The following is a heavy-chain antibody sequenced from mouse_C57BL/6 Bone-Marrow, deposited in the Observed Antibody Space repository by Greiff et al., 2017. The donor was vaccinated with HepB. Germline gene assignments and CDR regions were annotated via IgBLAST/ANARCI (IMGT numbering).Heavy chain of an antibody. CDR3: ATVPDYYAMDY. D-gene: IGHD1-1*01. V-gene: IGHV3-6*01. CDR2: ISYDGSN. CDR1: GYSITSGYY. Sequence: EVKLEESGPGLVKPSQSLSLTCSVTGYSITSGYYWNWIRQFPGNKLEWMGYISYDGSNNYNPSLKNRISITRDTSKNQFFLKLNSVTTEDTATYYCATVPDYYAMDYWGQGTSVTVSS. J-gene: IGHJ4*01.